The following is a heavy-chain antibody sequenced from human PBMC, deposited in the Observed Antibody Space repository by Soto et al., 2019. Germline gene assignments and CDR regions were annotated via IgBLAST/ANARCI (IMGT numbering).Heavy chain of an antibody. CDR3: AKWRVGRWYGKSRDY. J-gene: IGHJ4*02. CDR2: ISGSGGST. D-gene: IGHD6-13*01. CDR1: GFTFSSYA. Sequence: EVQLLESGGGLVQPGGSLRLSCAASGFTFSSYAMSWVRQAPGQGLEWVSAISGSGGSTYYADSVKGRFTISRDNSKNTLYLQMNSLRAEDTAVYYCAKWRVGRWYGKSRDYWGQGTLVTVSS. V-gene: IGHV3-23*01.